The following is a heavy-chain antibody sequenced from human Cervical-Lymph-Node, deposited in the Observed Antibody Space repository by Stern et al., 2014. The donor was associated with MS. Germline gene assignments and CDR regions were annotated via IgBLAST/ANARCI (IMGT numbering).Heavy chain of an antibody. CDR2: IHYSGRT. Sequence: VQLVESGPGLVRPSEPLSLICTVSGGSVSSSSHYWSWIRPPPGRRLEWIGHIHYSGRTNYNPSLKSRLTISLDTSKNHFSLELKTVTAADTAVYYCARDFGSLDHWGRGTLVTVSS. V-gene: IGHV4-61*01. CDR3: ARDFGSLDH. J-gene: IGHJ4*02. CDR1: GGSVSSSSHY. D-gene: IGHD3-16*01.